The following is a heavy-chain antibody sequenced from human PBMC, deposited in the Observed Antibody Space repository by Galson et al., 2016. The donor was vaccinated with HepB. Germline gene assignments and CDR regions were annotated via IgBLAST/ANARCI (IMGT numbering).Heavy chain of an antibody. D-gene: IGHD6-19*01. J-gene: IGHJ4*02. V-gene: IGHV3-30*04. CDR1: GFTFSSYA. Sequence: SLRLSCAASGFTFSSYATHWVRQAPGKGLDWVALISYNGGNKYYADSVKGRFTISRDNSKNTLYLQVNSLRAEDTAVYYCARGANTVAADYWGQGTLVTVSS. CDR2: ISYNGGNK. CDR3: ARGANTVAADY.